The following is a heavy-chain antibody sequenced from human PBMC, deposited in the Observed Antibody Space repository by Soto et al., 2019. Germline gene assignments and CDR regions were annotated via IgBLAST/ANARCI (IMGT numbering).Heavy chain of an antibody. V-gene: IGHV3-15*07. J-gene: IGHJ3*02. D-gene: IGHD3-16*01. CDR3: SAYTIGVNWGFI. CDR2: VKSGSYGGTS. CDR1: GFTFNNAW. Sequence: EVQLVESGGGLVKPGGSLRLSCAASGFTFNNAWMNWVRQAPGKGLEWVGRVKSGSYGGTSDYAAPVKGRFIVTRDDSITTLYLQMHSLQTEDTAVYYCSAYTIGVNWGFIWGRGTMFTVSS.